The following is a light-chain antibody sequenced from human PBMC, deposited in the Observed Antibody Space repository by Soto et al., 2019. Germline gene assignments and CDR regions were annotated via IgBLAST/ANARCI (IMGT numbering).Light chain of an antibody. Sequence: DVQMTQSPSSLSAFVGDRVTITCRALQRIAPSFAWFQQLPGTVPNLLLYATSTLPLEVPSRFIGSRSRTEFTLTITLLQRDDVGTHYCQNYNCGPLTFGGGTQGEIK. CDR1: QRIAPS. V-gene: IGKV1-27*01. CDR3: QNYNCGPLT. J-gene: IGKJ4*01. CDR2: ATS.